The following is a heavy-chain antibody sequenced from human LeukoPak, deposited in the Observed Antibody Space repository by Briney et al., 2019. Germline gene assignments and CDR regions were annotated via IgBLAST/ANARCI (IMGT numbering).Heavy chain of an antibody. D-gene: IGHD3-10*01. CDR2: IKEDESAK. Sequence: GGSLRLSCVASGFTFSTFWMSWVRQAPGKGLEGVANIKEDESAKYYVDSVKGRFTVSRDNAENSLYLQMSSLRADDTAVYYCARSPEKGSVDYWGQGTLVTVSS. J-gene: IGHJ4*02. CDR3: ARSPEKGSVDY. V-gene: IGHV3-7*03. CDR1: GFTFSTFW.